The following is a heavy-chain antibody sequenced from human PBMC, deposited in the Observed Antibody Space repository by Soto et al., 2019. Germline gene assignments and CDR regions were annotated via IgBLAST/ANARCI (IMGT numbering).Heavy chain of an antibody. V-gene: IGHV1-24*01. D-gene: IGHD4-4*01. Sequence: ASVKVSCKVSGYTLTELSMHWVRQAPGKGLEWMGGFDPEDGETIYAQKFQGRVTMTEDTSTDTAYMELSSLRSEDTAVYYCATLTGVGDYSNQTYYYYYYMDVWGKGTTVTVSS. CDR1: GYTLTELS. CDR2: FDPEDGET. CDR3: ATLTGVGDYSNQTYYYYYYMDV. J-gene: IGHJ6*03.